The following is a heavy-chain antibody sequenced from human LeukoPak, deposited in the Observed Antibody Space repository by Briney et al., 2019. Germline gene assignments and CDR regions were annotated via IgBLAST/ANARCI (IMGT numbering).Heavy chain of an antibody. CDR3: VRGGVPALVGTKVRRPWFDP. CDR2: ISPSGST. J-gene: IGHJ5*02. V-gene: IGHV4-4*07. Sequence: SETLSLTCTVFGGSISSSYWNWIRQPAGKGLEWIGRISPSGSTNYNPSLKSRVTTSVDTSKNQFSLKLSSVTAADTAVYYCVRGGVPALVGTKVRRPWFDPWGQGTLVTVSS. CDR1: GGSISSSY. D-gene: IGHD1-7*01.